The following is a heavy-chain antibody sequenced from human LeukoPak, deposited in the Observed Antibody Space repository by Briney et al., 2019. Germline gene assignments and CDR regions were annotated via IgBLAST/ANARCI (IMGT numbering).Heavy chain of an antibody. CDR3: ASSPDYYGSSGYYVF. Sequence: GSSVKLSCKASGGTFSSYAISWVRQAPGQGLEWMGRIIPIFGTANYAQKFQGRVTITTDESTSTAYMKLSSLGSEDTAVYYCASSPDYYGSSGYYVFWGQGTLVTVSS. V-gene: IGHV1-69*05. D-gene: IGHD3-22*01. CDR2: IIPIFGTA. J-gene: IGHJ4*02. CDR1: GGTFSSYA.